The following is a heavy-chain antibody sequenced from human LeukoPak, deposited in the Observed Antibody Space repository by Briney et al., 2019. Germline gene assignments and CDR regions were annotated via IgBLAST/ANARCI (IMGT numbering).Heavy chain of an antibody. D-gene: IGHD6-19*01. V-gene: IGHV3-21*01. CDR3: ARDMEFGAVEDY. CDR2: ISTSSSYI. CDR1: GFTFGSYT. Sequence: GGSLRLSCAASGFTFGSYTTNWVRQAPGKGLEWVSSISTSSSYIYYADSVRGRFTISRDNAKNSLYLQMNSLRAEDTAVYYCARDMEFGAVEDYWGQGTLVTVSS. J-gene: IGHJ4*02.